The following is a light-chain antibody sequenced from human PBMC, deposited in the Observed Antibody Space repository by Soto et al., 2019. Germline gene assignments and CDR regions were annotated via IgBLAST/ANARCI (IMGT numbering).Light chain of an antibody. CDR3: QQYNNWPLFT. CDR1: QSVSRN. J-gene: IGKJ3*01. CDR2: GAS. V-gene: IGKV3-15*01. Sequence: EIVMTQSPATLSVSPGERATLSCRASQSVSRNLAWYQQKLGQAPRLLIYGASTRATGIPGRFSGSGSGTEFTLTISSLQSEDFAVYYCQQYNNWPLFTFGPGTKVDIK.